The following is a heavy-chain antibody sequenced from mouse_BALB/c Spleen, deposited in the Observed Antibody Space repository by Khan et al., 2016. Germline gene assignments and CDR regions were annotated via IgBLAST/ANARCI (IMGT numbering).Heavy chain of an antibody. Sequence: EVQLQESGPGLVKPSQSLSLTCSVTGYSITSGYYWNWIRQFPGNKLEWMAYINYDGTNNYNPSLKNRISITRDTSKNQFFLKLNSVTTEDTATYCCVRDREKSRRTGFAYWGQGTLVTVSA. CDR2: INYDGTN. J-gene: IGHJ3*01. CDR1: GYSITSGYY. V-gene: IGHV3-6*02. D-gene: IGHD3-1*01. CDR3: VRDREKSRRTGFAY.